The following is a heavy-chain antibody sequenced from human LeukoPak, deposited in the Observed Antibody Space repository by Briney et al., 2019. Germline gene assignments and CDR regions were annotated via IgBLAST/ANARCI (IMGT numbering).Heavy chain of an antibody. CDR3: ARTKLRPNIVLMVYAIEPDFDY. V-gene: IGHV1-46*01. CDR1: GYTFTSYY. Sequence: ASVKVSCKASGYTFTSYYMHWVRQAPGQGLEWMGIINPSGGSTSYAQKFQGGVTMTRDTSTSTVYMELSSLRSEDTAVYYCARTKLRPNIVLMVYAIEPDFDYWGQGTLVTVSS. J-gene: IGHJ4*02. D-gene: IGHD2-8*01. CDR2: INPSGGST.